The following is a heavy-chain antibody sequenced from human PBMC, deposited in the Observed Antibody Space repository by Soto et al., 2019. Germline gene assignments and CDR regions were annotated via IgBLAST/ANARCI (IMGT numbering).Heavy chain of an antibody. CDR1: GYTFTSYG. J-gene: IGHJ4*02. CDR3: AREANSDGYRDLEY. CDR2: ISAYNGNT. Sequence: GASVKVSWEASGYTFTSYGISWGGQAPGQGLEWMGWISAYNGNTNYAQKLQGRVTMTTDTSTSTAYMELRSLRSDDTAVYYCAREANSDGYRDLEYRGQGTVVTVSS. V-gene: IGHV1-18*01. D-gene: IGHD5-18*01.